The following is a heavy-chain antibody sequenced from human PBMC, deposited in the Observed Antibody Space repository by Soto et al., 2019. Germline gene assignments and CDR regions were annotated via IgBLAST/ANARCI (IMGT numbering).Heavy chain of an antibody. D-gene: IGHD3-22*01. Sequence: PSETLSLTCTVSGGSISTPGYSWSWIRQPPGKAPEWIGYVYHNGNAYPKPSLKSRVTISLDGAKNQFSLKLTSVTAADRAVYYCARGSVDTVDSSGFYEYRGQGTPVTVSS. CDR3: ARGSVDTVDSSGFYEY. CDR1: GGSISTPGYS. J-gene: IGHJ4*02. CDR2: VYHNGNA. V-gene: IGHV4-30-2*01.